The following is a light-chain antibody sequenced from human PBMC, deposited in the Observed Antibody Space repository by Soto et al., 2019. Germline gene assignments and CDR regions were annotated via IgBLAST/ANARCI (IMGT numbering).Light chain of an antibody. V-gene: IGLV2-23*01. Sequence: QSALTQPASVSGSPAQSITISCTGSSSDVGGSGLVSWYQFHPGKAPKLLIFEGFKRPSGVSNRFSGSKSGNTASLTISGLHAEDEADYYCCSYAGHYTVIFGGGTKLTVL. CDR2: EGF. CDR1: SSDVGGSGL. CDR3: CSYAGHYTVI. J-gene: IGLJ2*01.